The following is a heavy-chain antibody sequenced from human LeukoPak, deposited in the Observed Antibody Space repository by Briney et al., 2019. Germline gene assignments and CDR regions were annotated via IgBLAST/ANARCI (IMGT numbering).Heavy chain of an antibody. CDR2: ISSSSSYI. D-gene: IGHD3-16*01. Sequence: GGSLRLSCAAPGFTFSSYSMNWVRQAPGKGLEWVSSISSSSSYIYYADSVKGRFTISRDNAKNSLYLQMDSLRAEDTAVYYCARDWDSWYENWGQGTLVTVSS. CDR1: GFTFSSYS. J-gene: IGHJ5*02. CDR3: ARDWDSWYEN. V-gene: IGHV3-21*01.